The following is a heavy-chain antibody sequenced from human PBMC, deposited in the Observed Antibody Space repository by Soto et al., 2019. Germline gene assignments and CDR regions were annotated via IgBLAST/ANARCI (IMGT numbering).Heavy chain of an antibody. CDR2: IIPIFGTA. V-gene: IGHV1-69*12. CDR1: GGTFSSYA. J-gene: IGHJ6*02. CDR3: AKHYDNWDYYCGMDV. Sequence: QVQLVQSGAEVKKPGSSVKVSCKASGGTFSSYAISWVRQAPGQELEWMGGIIPIFGTAEYAQKFQGRVTITADESTSTAYMELSSLRSEDTAVYYCAKHYDNWDYYCGMDVWGQGTTVTVSS. D-gene: IGHD3-22*01.